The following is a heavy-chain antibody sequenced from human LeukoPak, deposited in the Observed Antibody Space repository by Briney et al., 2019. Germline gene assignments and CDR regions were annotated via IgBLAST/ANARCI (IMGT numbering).Heavy chain of an antibody. D-gene: IGHD3-3*01. CDR3: QSRYLEWLLEY. CDR1: GGSISSYY. CDR2: IYYSGST. V-gene: IGHV4-59*08. J-gene: IGHJ4*02. Sequence: PSETLSLTCTVSGGSISSYYWNWIRQPPGKGLEWIGYIYYSGSTNYNPSLKSRVTISVDTSKNQFSLRLSSVTAADTAVYYCQSRYLEWLLEYWGQGTLVTVSS.